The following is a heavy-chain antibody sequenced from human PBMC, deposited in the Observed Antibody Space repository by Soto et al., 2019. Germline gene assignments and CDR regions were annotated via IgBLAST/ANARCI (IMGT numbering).Heavy chain of an antibody. CDR3: AGSEWSLWVHAFDI. Sequence: GGSLRLSCAASGFTFSSYWMSWVRQAPGKGLEWVANIKQDGSEKYYVDSVKGRFTISRDNAKNSLYLQMNSLRAEDTAVYYRAGSEWSLWVHAFDIWGQGTMVTVSS. J-gene: IGHJ3*02. D-gene: IGHD3-3*01. V-gene: IGHV3-7*01. CDR2: IKQDGSEK. CDR1: GFTFSSYW.